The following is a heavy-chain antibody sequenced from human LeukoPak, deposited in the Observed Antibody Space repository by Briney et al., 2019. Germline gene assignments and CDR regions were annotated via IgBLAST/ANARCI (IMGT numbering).Heavy chain of an antibody. V-gene: IGHV5-10-1*01. CDR3: ARPLTGYYNGGMDV. CDR2: IDPSDSYA. CDR1: GYTFTTYW. Sequence: GESLKISCKGSGYTFTTYWIIWVRQMPGKGLEWMGRIDPSDSYANYSPSFQGHVTISADKSISTAYLQWSSLTASEPAMYYSARPLTGYYNGGMDVWGQGTTVTVSS. J-gene: IGHJ6*02. D-gene: IGHD3-9*01.